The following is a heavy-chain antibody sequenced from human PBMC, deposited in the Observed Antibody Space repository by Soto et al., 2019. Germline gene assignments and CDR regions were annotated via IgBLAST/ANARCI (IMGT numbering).Heavy chain of an antibody. CDR2: ISSTGSII. CDR1: GFSFSDYY. Sequence: GWSLRLSCAASGFSFSDYYMAWIRQAPGKGLEWLSSISSTGSIIYYADSVKGRFIISRDNAQSSLYLQMNSLRAEDTAVYYCARDGPETAPLFAFGIWGQGTKVTVSS. J-gene: IGHJ3*02. V-gene: IGHV3-11*01. CDR3: ARDGPETAPLFAFGI.